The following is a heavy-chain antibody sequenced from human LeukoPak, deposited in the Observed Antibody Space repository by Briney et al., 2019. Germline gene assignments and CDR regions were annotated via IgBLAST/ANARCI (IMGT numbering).Heavy chain of an antibody. Sequence: GGSLRLSCAASGFTFSSYWMSWVRQAPGKGPEWVANIKQDGSEKYYVDSVKGRFTISRDNAKNSLYLQMNSLRAEDTAVYYCAVYGSGSYFDYWGQGTLVTVSS. D-gene: IGHD3-10*01. CDR1: GFTFSSYW. V-gene: IGHV3-7*01. CDR3: AVYGSGSYFDY. CDR2: IKQDGSEK. J-gene: IGHJ4*02.